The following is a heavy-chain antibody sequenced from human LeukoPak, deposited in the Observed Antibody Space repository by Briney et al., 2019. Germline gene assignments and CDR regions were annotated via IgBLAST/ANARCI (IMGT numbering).Heavy chain of an antibody. J-gene: IGHJ4*02. CDR1: GYSFTTYW. D-gene: IGHD3-3*01. CDR2: IYPGDSDT. CDR3: ARRSGGTSDY. Sequence: PGESLKISCKGSGYSFTTYWIGWVRQMPGKGLEWMGTIYPGDSDTKYSPSFQGQVTISGDKSISTAYLQWSSLKASDTAVYYCARRSGGTSDYWGQGTLVTVSS. V-gene: IGHV5-51*01.